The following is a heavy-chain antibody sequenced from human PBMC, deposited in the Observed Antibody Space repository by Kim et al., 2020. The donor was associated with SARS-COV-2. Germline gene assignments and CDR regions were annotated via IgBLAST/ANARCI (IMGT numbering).Heavy chain of an antibody. Sequence: SETLSLTCAVYGGSFSGYYWSWIRQPPGKGLEWIGEINHSGSTNYNPSLKSRVTISVDTSKNQFSLKLSSVTAADTAVYYCARGGGITWIQLSGGLDPWGQGTLAT. CDR3: ARGGGITWIQLSGGLDP. CDR1: GGSFSGYY. V-gene: IGHV4-34*01. D-gene: IGHD5-18*01. CDR2: INHSGST. J-gene: IGHJ5*02.